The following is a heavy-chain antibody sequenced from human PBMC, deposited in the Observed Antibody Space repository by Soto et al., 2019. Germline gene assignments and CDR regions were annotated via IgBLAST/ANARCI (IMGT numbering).Heavy chain of an antibody. V-gene: IGHV4-59*01. CDR1: GGSIRSYY. CDR3: ARDAVPQGFDY. CDR2: IHYSGST. Sequence: QVQLQESGPGLVKPSETLSLTCTVSGGSIRSYYWSWIRQPPGKGLEWIGYIHYSGSTNYNPSLKSRVTISMDTSKNQFSLKLTYVTAADTAVYYCARDAVPQGFDYWGQGTLVTVSS. D-gene: IGHD6-19*01. J-gene: IGHJ4*02.